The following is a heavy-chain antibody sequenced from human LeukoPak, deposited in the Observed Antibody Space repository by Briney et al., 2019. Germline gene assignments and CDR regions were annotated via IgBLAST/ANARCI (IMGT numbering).Heavy chain of an antibody. CDR1: GFTVSGNY. J-gene: IGHJ5*02. CDR3: ARARPVYYGSGSVKNWFDP. D-gene: IGHD3-10*01. CDR2: IHRGGNT. V-gene: IGHV3-66*01. Sequence: GGSLRLSCAASGFTVSGNYMSWVRQAPGKGLEWLSVIHRGGNTYYADSVKGRFTISRDSSKNTVFLQMDSLRAEDTAVYYCARARPVYYGSGSVKNWFDPWGQGTLVTVSS.